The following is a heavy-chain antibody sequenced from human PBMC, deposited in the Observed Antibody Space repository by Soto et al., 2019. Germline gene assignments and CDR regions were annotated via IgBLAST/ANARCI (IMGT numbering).Heavy chain of an antibody. V-gene: IGHV4-59*01. CDR3: VKGFDWSCTGHDESCFDY. D-gene: IGHD3-9*01. CDR2: IYYSDST. J-gene: IGHJ4*02. Sequence: TSETLSLTCTVSGGSISSNYWSWIRQPPGKGLEWIGNIYYSDSTNYNSSLNTRLNRSVDTSINQSTLKLSLVTAADTAVYYCVKGFDWSCTGHDESCFDYWGQGTLVTVSS. CDR1: GGSISSNY.